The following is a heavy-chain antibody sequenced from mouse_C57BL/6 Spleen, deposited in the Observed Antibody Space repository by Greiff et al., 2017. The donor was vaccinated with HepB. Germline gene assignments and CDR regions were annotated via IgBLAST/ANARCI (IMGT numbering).Heavy chain of an antibody. CDR2: INPNNGGT. V-gene: IGHV1-26*01. Sequence: EVQLQQSGPELVKPGASVKISCKASGYTFTDYYMNWVKQSHGKSLEWIGDINPNNGGTSYNQKFKGKATLTVDKSSSTAYMELRSLTSEDSAVYYCARRDWVGAWFAYWGQGTLVTVSA. CDR1: GYTFTDYY. CDR3: ARRDWVGAWFAY. D-gene: IGHD4-1*01. J-gene: IGHJ3*01.